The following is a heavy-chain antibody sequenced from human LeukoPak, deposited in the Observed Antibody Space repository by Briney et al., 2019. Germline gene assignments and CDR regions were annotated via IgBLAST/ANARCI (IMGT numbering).Heavy chain of an antibody. V-gene: IGHV4-39*01. CDR2: IYYSGSI. Sequence: PSETLSLTRTVSGDSISTSSYYWGWIPHPPVKGLEWLGSIYYSGSIYYNPSLKSRVTISVDTSKNQFSLNLYSVTAADTAVFYCARSYYYDYRQIDYWGQGTLVTVSS. CDR1: GDSISTSSYY. J-gene: IGHJ4*02. CDR3: ARSYYYDYRQIDY. D-gene: IGHD3-22*01.